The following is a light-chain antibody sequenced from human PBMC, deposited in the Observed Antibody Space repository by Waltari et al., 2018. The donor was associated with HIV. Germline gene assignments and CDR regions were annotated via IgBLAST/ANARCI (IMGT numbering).Light chain of an antibody. CDR1: NSNIGAGYD. J-gene: IGLJ2*01. CDR3: QSYDSSLVI. Sequence: QSVLTQPPSVSGAPGQRVTISCTGSNSNIGAGYDVHWYQQLPGTAPKLLIYGNSNRPSGVPDRFPGSKSGTSASLAITGLQAEDEADYYCQSYDSSLVIFGGGTKLTVL. CDR2: GNS. V-gene: IGLV1-40*01.